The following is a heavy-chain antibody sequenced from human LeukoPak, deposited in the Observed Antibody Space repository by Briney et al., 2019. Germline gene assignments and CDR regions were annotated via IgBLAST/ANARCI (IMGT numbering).Heavy chain of an antibody. CDR2: ISDDGSDK. CDR1: GFTFSSYG. CDR3: TSSSVFDY. V-gene: IGHV3-30*03. J-gene: IGHJ4*02. D-gene: IGHD3-22*01. Sequence: GGSLRLSCAASGFTFSSYGMHWVRQAPGKGLEWVADISDDGSDKYYADSVKGRFTISRDNSKNTLYLQTNSLRAEDTAVYYCTSSSVFDYWGQGTLVTVSS.